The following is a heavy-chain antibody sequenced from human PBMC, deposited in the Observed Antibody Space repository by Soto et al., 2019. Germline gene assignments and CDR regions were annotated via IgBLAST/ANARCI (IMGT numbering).Heavy chain of an antibody. Sequence: QVQVIQSRAEVKKPGASVKASCKTSGYTFTEYDINWVRQAPGQGPEYMGWVSPENKNAGYAPQFRGRVSMTTDTTISTAYLEVTNLTYEDTAVYYCEVTTGYWGQGTMVTVSS. CDR1: GYTFTEYD. CDR2: VSPENKNA. J-gene: IGHJ4*02. D-gene: IGHD1-1*01. CDR3: EVTTGY. V-gene: IGHV1-8*01.